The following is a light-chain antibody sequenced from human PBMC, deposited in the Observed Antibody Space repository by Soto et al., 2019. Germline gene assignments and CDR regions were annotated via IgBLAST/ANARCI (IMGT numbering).Light chain of an antibody. CDR3: SSYTSSSTLV. V-gene: IGLV2-14*01. CDR1: SSDVGGYNY. Sequence: QSALTQPASVSGSPGQSITISCTGSSSDVGGYNYVSWYQQHSGKAPKVVIYEVNNRPSGVSNRFSGSKSGNTASLTISGLQAEDEADYYCSSYTSSSTLVFGGGTKLTVL. J-gene: IGLJ2*01. CDR2: EVN.